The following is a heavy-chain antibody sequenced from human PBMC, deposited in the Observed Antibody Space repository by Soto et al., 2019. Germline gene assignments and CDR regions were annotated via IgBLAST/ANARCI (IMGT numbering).Heavy chain of an antibody. J-gene: IGHJ6*02. CDR2: INPSGGST. V-gene: IGHV1-46*01. CDR1: GYTFTSYY. CDR3: ARDQMTTVTTGDVGGMDV. Sequence: GASVKVSCKASGYTFTSYYMHWVRQAPGQGLEWMGIINPSGGSTSYAQKFQGRVTMTRDTSTSTVYMELSSLRSEDTAVYYFARDQMTTVTTGDVGGMDVWGQGTTVTVSS. D-gene: IGHD4-4*01.